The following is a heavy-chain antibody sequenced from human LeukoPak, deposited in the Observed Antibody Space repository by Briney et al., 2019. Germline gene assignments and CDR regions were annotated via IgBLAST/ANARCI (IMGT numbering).Heavy chain of an antibody. J-gene: IGHJ4*02. CDR3: ARPPGISTSFWD. Sequence: KTSDTVTLTCSVSVHPISGDNDYGGWIWRPPAKGLDWIGRIYYGGAMYYKPSLKSRVTIPVDTSKNQFSLKLSSVTAADTAVYYCARPPGISTSFWDWAQGTLVTVPS. D-gene: IGHD2-2*01. CDR2: IYYGGAM. V-gene: IGHV4-39*01. CDR1: VHPISGDNDY.